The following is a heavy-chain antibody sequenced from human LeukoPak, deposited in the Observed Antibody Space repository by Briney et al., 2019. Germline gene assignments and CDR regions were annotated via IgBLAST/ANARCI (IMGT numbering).Heavy chain of an antibody. CDR2: INLNSGGT. V-gene: IGHV1-2*02. D-gene: IGHD5-24*01. CDR1: GYTFTGYY. J-gene: IGHJ4*02. Sequence: ASVKVSCKASGYTFTGYYMHWVRQAPGQGLEWMGWINLNSGGTKYAQKFQDRVTMTRDTSITTAYMELSRLRSDDTAMYYCARDGYTYGQIDCWGQGTLITVSS. CDR3: ARDGYTYGQIDC.